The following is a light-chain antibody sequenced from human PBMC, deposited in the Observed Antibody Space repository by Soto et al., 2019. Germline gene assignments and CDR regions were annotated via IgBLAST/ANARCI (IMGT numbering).Light chain of an antibody. J-gene: IGLJ1*01. Sequence: QSVLTQPPSASGSPGQSVTISCTGTSSDVGGYNYVSWYQQHPGKAPKLVIYEVSKRPSGVPDRFSGSKSGNTASLTVSGLQAEDEADYYCSSYVNSRSYVFGSGTKVTVL. V-gene: IGLV2-8*01. CDR1: SSDVGGYNY. CDR3: SSYVNSRSYV. CDR2: EVS.